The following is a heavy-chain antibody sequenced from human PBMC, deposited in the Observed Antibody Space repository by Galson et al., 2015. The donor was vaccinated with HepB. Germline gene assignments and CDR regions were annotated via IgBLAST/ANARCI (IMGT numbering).Heavy chain of an antibody. Sequence: SVKVSCKASGGTFSSYAISWGRQAPGQRLEWMGGIIPVFGTANYAQKFQGRVTITADESTSPAYMELSGLRSEDTAVYYCARDTGVRYYDSSGYERADAFDIWGQGTMVTVSS. CDR3: ARDTGVRYYDSSGYERADAFDI. V-gene: IGHV1-69*13. CDR2: IIPVFGTA. CDR1: GGTFSSYA. D-gene: IGHD3-22*01. J-gene: IGHJ3*02.